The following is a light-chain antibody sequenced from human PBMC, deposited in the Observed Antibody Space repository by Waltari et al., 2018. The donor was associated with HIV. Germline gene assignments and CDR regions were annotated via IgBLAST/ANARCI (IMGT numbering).Light chain of an antibody. CDR3: QQYNNWPLT. CDR1: QMVSSD. J-gene: IGKJ4*01. CDR2: GAS. V-gene: IGKV3-15*01. Sequence: EIVMTQSPATLSVSPGERVTLACRASQMVSSDLAWYQQKPGQAPRLLIYGASTRATGIPARFSGSKSGTEFTLAISRLQSEDFAVYYCQQYNNWPLTFGGGTKVEIK.